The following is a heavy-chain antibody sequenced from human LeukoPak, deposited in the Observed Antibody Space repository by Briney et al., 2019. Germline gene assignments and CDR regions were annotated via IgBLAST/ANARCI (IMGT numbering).Heavy chain of an antibody. CDR2: IIPIFGTA. CDR1: GYTFTSYG. D-gene: IGHD1-26*01. V-gene: IGHV1-69*05. J-gene: IGHJ5*02. Sequence: GASVKVSCKASGYTFTSYGISWVRQAPGQGLEWMGGIIPIFGTANYAQKFQGRVTITTDESTSTAYMELSSLRSEDTAVYYCARDVGHSGSYLNWFDPWGQGTLVTVSS. CDR3: ARDVGHSGSYLNWFDP.